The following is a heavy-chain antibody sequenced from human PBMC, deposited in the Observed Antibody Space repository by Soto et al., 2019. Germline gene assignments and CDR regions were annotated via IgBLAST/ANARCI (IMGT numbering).Heavy chain of an antibody. J-gene: IGHJ4*02. CDR1: GFTFSTYS. CDR2: ISSSGGSL. V-gene: IGHV3-21*01. CDR3: ARGRSINTNMDY. D-gene: IGHD2-2*01. Sequence: EVQLVESGGGLVKPGGSLRLSCAASGFTFSTYSMNWVRQAPGKGLEWISSISSSGGSLSHAESVKGRFTISRDNAKNSLYLQMHSLRAEDTAVYYCARGRSINTNMDYWGQGTLVTVSS.